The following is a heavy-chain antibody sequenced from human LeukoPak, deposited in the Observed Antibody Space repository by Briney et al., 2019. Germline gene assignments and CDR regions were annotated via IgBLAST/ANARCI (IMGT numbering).Heavy chain of an antibody. V-gene: IGHV3-7*01. CDR1: GFTFTNYW. Sequence: GGSLRLSCAASGFTFTNYWMSWVRQAPGKGLEWVANINQDEGEIYYVDSVKGRFTISRDNAKNSLYLHMTFLRAEDTAVYYCVRDKSEGATKLDYWGQGALVTVSS. D-gene: IGHD1-26*01. CDR3: VRDKSEGATKLDY. J-gene: IGHJ4*02. CDR2: INQDEGEI.